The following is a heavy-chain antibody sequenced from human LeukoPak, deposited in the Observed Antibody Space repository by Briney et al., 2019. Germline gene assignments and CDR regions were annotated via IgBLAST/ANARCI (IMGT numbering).Heavy chain of an antibody. D-gene: IGHD3-22*01. CDR3: ARHGERGYYDSSGYNWFDS. Sequence: GESLKISCKGSGYSFTSYWIGWVRQMPGKGLEWMGIIYPGDSDTRYSPSFQGQVTISADKSISTAYLQWSSLKASDTAMYYCARHGERGYYDSSGYNWFDSWGQGTLVTVSS. CDR2: IYPGDSDT. CDR1: GYSFTSYW. V-gene: IGHV5-51*01. J-gene: IGHJ5*01.